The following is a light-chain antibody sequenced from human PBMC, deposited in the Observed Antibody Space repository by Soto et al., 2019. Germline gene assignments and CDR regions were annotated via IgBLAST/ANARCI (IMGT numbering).Light chain of an antibody. J-gene: IGLJ1*01. CDR2: ENN. V-gene: IGLV1-40*01. CDR3: QSYYSSLSGYV. CDR1: SSNIGAGYE. Sequence: QSALTQPPSVSEAPGQRVTISCTGSSSNIGAGYEAHWYQQVPGTAPKLLIYENNNRPSGVPDRFSGSKSGTSASLAITGLQAEDEAEDYCQSYYSSLSGYVFGTGTKLTVL.